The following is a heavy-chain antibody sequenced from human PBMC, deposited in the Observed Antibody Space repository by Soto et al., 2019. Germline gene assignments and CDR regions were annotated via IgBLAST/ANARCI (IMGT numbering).Heavy chain of an antibody. V-gene: IGHV5-51*01. CDR1: GYSFTIYW. D-gene: IGHD3-10*01. Sequence: PGDSLKISCKGSGYSFTIYWIGWVRQMPGKGLEWMGVIYPGDSDTRYSPSFQGQVTISADKSISTAYLQWSSLKASDTAMYYCARQDPSGLYYFDYWGQGTLVTVSS. J-gene: IGHJ4*02. CDR2: IYPGDSDT. CDR3: ARQDPSGLYYFDY.